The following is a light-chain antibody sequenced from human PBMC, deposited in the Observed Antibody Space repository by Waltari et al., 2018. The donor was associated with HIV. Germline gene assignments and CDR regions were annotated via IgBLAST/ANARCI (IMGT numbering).Light chain of an antibody. J-gene: IGLJ3*02. Sequence: QSVMTQPPSASGTPGQRVTISCSGSSSNIGRNYVNWYQQLPGTTPKLPIYRNNQRPPGVPDRFSGSKSGTSASLAISGLRSEDEADYYCAAWDDSLSGSWVFGGGTQVTVL. CDR1: SSNIGRNY. CDR2: RNN. V-gene: IGLV1-47*01. CDR3: AAWDDSLSGSWV.